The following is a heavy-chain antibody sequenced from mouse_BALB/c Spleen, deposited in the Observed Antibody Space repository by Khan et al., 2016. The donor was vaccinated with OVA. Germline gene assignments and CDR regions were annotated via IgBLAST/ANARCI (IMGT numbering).Heavy chain of an antibody. CDR2: INTNTGEP. J-gene: IGHJ4*01. CDR1: GYTFTNYG. V-gene: IGHV9-3*02. Sequence: QIQLVQSGPELKKPGETVKISCKASGYTFTNYGMNWVKQSPGKGLKWMGWINTNTGEPTYAEEFKGRFAFSLETSASTAYLQINNIKNEDTATYFCGRSRWVIPSLDYWGQGTSVTVSS. D-gene: IGHD1-1*02. CDR3: GRSRWVIPSLDY.